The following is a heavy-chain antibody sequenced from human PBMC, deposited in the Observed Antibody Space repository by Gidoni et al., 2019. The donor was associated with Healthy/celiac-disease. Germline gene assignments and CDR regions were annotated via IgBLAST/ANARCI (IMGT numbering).Heavy chain of an antibody. V-gene: IGHV3-66*02. D-gene: IGHD1-26*01. Sequence: EVQLVESGGGLVQPGGSLRLSCAASGFPVSSNYLSWVRQAPGKGLEWVSVIYSGGSTYYADSVKGRFTISRDNSKNTLYLQMNSLRAEDTAVYYCAREEWELLGWFDPWGQGTLVTVSS. CDR2: IYSGGST. CDR1: GFPVSSNY. CDR3: AREEWELLGWFDP. J-gene: IGHJ5*02.